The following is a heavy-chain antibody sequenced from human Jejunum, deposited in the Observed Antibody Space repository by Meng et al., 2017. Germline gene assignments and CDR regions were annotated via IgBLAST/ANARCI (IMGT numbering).Heavy chain of an antibody. CDR1: GYTFTTYD. CDR2: MNPNNGNT. V-gene: IGHV1-8*01. D-gene: IGHD2-8*01. J-gene: IGHJ6*02. Sequence: ASVKVSCKASGYTFTTYDINWVRQATGQGLEWMGWMNPNNGNTGYAQKFQGRVTMTRNSTINTAYVEVTSLRSEDTAVYYCARAYCTTSNCRYYSHYGMDLWGQGTTVTVSS. CDR3: ARAYCTTSNCRYYSHYGMDL.